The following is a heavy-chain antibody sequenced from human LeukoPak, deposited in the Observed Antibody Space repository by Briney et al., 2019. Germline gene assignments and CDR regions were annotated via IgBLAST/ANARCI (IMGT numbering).Heavy chain of an antibody. V-gene: IGHV4-38-2*02. J-gene: IGHJ4*02. CDR2: IYHSGST. CDR1: GYSISSAYY. D-gene: IGHD3-16*01. Sequence: PSETLSLTCTVSGYSISSAYYWGWIRQPPGKGLEWIGSIYHSGSTYYNPSLKSRVTISVDTSKNQFSLKLSSVTAADTAVYYCGRSAGFVHFDHWGQGTLVTVTS. CDR3: GRSAGFVHFDH.